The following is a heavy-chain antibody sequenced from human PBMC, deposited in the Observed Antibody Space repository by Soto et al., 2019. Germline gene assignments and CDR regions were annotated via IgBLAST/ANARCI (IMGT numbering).Heavy chain of an antibody. D-gene: IGHD1-1*01. J-gene: IGHJ4*02. CDR2: FSLSGTT. V-gene: IGHV4-4*07. CDR3: ARGTTPPGAPAWYYFDS. CDR1: GASITTSSY. Sequence: PSETLSLTCTVSGASITTSSYWSWIRQPAGKGLEWIGRFSLSGTTNYNPSLRSRVTMSADVSKNQFSLRLTSVIAADTALYYCARGTTPPGAPAWYYFDSWGQGTLVTVSS.